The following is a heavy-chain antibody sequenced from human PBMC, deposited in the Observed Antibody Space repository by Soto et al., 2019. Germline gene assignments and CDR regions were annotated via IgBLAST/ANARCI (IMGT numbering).Heavy chain of an antibody. J-gene: IGHJ3*02. Sequence: ASVKVSCKASGYTFTNYAIHWVRQAPGQRLEWMAWISAGDGETKYSQKFQGRVTITRDTSASTAYMELSSLRSEDTAVYYCARWTTVTSPFTFDIWGQGTMVTVPS. CDR2: ISAGDGET. CDR1: GYTFTNYA. V-gene: IGHV1-3*01. CDR3: ARWTTVTSPFTFDI. D-gene: IGHD4-17*01.